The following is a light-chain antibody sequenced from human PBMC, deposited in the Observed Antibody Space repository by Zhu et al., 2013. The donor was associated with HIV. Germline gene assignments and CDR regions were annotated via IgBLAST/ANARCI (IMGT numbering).Light chain of an antibody. CDR2: GAS. CDR3: QQYGSSPLT. V-gene: IGKV3-20*01. Sequence: DIVLTQSPGTLSLSPGERATLSCRASQSVSSTFLAWYQQKPGQAPRLLIFGASSRDNGIPDRFSGSGSGTDFTLSISRLEPEDFAVYYCQQYGSSPLTFGGGTTVEIK. J-gene: IGKJ4*01. CDR1: QSVSSTF.